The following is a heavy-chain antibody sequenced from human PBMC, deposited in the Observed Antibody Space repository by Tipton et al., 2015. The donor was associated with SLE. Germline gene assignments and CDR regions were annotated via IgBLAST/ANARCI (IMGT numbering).Heavy chain of an antibody. CDR2: ISYDGSNK. D-gene: IGHD6-13*01. CDR1: GFTFSSYA. J-gene: IGHJ4*02. V-gene: IGHV3-30*04. Sequence: SLRLSRAASGFTFSSYAMHRVRQAPGKGLEWVAVISYDGSNKYYADSVKGRFTISRDNSKNTLYLQMNSLRAEGTAVYYCAREASSSWIDYWGQGTPVTVSS. CDR3: AREASSSWIDY.